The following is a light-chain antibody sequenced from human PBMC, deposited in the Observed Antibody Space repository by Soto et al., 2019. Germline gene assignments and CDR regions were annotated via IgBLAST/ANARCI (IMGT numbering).Light chain of an antibody. CDR3: NSYTSSSTYV. Sequence: QSALTQPASVSGSPGQSITISCTGNSNDVGGYNYVSWYQQHPGKAPKLMIYDVTNRPSGVSNRFSGSKSGNTASLTISGLQAEDEADYYCNSYTSSSTYVFGTGTKVTVL. V-gene: IGLV2-14*01. CDR2: DVT. CDR1: SNDVGGYNY. J-gene: IGLJ1*01.